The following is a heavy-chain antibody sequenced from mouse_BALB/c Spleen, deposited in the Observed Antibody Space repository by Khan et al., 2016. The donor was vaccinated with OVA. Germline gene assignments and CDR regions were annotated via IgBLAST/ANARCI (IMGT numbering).Heavy chain of an antibody. V-gene: IGHV9-3-1*01. J-gene: IGHJ3*01. Sequence: QIQLVQSGPELKKPGETVKISCKASGYTLTNYGMNWVKQAPGKGLKWMGWINTYTGEPTYAEDFKGRIAFSLETSASIAYLQINHLQNEDTATFFCARSNGNYGFAYWGQGTLVTVSA. CDR1: GYTLTNYG. D-gene: IGHD2-1*01. CDR2: INTYTGEP. CDR3: ARSNGNYGFAY.